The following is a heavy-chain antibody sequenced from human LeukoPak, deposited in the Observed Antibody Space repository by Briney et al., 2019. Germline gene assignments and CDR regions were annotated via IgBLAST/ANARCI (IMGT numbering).Heavy chain of an antibody. V-gene: IGHV3-64D*06. Sequence: GGSLRLSCSASGFTFSSYAMHWVREAPGKGLEYVSVISGNGGSTSYADSVKGRFTTSRDNSKNTVYLQMSSLRAEDTAIYYCVGDGRDGYNIYFHHWGQGTLVTVSS. CDR3: VGDGRDGYNIYFHH. CDR2: ISGNGGST. D-gene: IGHD5-24*01. CDR1: GFTFSSYA. J-gene: IGHJ1*01.